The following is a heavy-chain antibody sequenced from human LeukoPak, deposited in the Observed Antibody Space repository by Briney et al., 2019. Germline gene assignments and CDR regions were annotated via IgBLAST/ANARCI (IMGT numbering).Heavy chain of an antibody. D-gene: IGHD6-13*01. V-gene: IGHV4-38-2*02. Sequence: SETLSLTCTVSGYSISSNYYWGWIRQPPGKGLEWIGSFYHSGSTYYNPSLKSRVTISVDTSKNQFSLKLSSVTAADTAVYYCARQGMGYSSSWYRRDYFDYWGQGTLVTVSS. CDR2: FYHSGST. J-gene: IGHJ4*02. CDR1: GYSISSNYY. CDR3: ARQGMGYSSSWYRRDYFDY.